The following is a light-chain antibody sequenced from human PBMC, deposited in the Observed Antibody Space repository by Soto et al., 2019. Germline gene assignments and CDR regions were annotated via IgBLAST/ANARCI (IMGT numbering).Light chain of an antibody. V-gene: IGLV2-23*01. CDR3: CSYAGAGTVV. CDR2: EGT. J-gene: IGLJ2*01. CDR1: SSDVGSYNL. Sequence: QSALTQPASVSGSPGQSITISCTGTSSDVGSYNLVSWYQQHPGTAPKLIICEGTKRPSGVSNRFSGSKSGNTASLTISGLQAEDDAEYHCCSYAGAGTVVFGGGTKLTVL.